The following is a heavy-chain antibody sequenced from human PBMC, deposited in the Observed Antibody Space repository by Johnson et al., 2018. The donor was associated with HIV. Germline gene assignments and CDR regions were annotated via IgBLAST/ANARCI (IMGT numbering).Heavy chain of an antibody. V-gene: IGHV3-66*01. J-gene: IGHJ3*02. CDR2: IYSGGSS. D-gene: IGHD4-17*01. CDR3: AKGADYADYEGAFDI. Sequence: VQLVESGGGLVQPGGSLRLSCAASDFTVGSIYMSWVRQAPGKGLEWVSLIYSGGSSYYADSVKSRFTISRDNSKNTLYLQMNSLRFEDTAVYYCAKGADYADYEGAFDIWGQGTMVTVSS. CDR1: DFTVGSIY.